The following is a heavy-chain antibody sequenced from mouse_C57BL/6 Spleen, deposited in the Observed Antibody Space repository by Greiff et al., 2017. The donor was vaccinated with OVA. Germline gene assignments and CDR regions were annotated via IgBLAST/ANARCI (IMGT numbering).Heavy chain of an antibody. J-gene: IGHJ4*01. Sequence: QVQLQQSGPELVKPGASVKISCKASGYAFSSSWMNWVKQRPGKGLEWIGRIYPGDGDTNYNGKFKGKATLTADKSSSTAYMQLNSLTSEDSAVYFSARGYGSSSYYAMDDWGQGTSVTVSS. CDR1: GYAFSSSW. V-gene: IGHV1-82*01. CDR3: ARGYGSSSYYAMDD. CDR2: IYPGDGDT. D-gene: IGHD1-1*01.